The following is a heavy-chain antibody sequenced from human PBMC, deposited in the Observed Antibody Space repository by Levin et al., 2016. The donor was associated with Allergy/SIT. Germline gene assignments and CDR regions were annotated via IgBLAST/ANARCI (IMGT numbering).Heavy chain of an antibody. Sequence: GGSLRLSCAASGFTFSIYSMNWVRQTPGEGLEWISYISSSSSVIYYADSVKGRFTISRDNAKNSLYLQMDSLRDEDTAVYYCARDQTIVGATVTFDNWGQGTLVTVSS. CDR3: ARDQTIVGATVTFDN. J-gene: IGHJ4*02. D-gene: IGHD1-26*01. CDR1: GFTFSIYS. CDR2: ISSSSSVI. V-gene: IGHV3-48*02.